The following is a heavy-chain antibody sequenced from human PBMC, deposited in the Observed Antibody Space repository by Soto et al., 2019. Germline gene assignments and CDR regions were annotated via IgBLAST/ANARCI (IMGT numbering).Heavy chain of an antibody. V-gene: IGHV3-30*18. CDR3: AKDLTRKAPCLDY. Sequence: GGSRRLSCAASGFTFSSYGMHWVRQAPGKGLEWVAVISYDGSNKYYADSVKGRFTISRDNSKNTLYLQMNSLRAEDTAVYYCAKDLTRKAPCLDYWGQGTLVTVSS. J-gene: IGHJ4*02. CDR1: GFTFSSYG. CDR2: ISYDGSNK.